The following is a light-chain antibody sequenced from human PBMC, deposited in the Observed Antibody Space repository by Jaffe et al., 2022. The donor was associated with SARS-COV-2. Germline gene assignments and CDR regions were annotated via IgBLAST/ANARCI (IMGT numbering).Light chain of an antibody. CDR2: KND. J-gene: IGLJ1*01. Sequence: QSVLTQPPSVSAAPGQKVTISCSGSSSNIGYNYASWYQELPGTAPKLLIYKNDKRPSGIPDRFSGSKSGTSATLDITGLQTGDEADYYCGTWDSSLSAYVFGTGTKVTVL. CDR3: GTWDSSLSAYV. V-gene: IGLV1-51*02. CDR1: SSNIGYNY.